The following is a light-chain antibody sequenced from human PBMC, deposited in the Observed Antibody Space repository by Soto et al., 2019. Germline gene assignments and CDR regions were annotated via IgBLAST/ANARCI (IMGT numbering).Light chain of an antibody. Sequence: DIQMTQSPSTLSASVGERVTITCRASQSISSWMSWYQQKPGKAPKLLNYKASSVESRVPSRSSGSGAATESTLTSSSLQPDDVATYYCQQYNSYSLTFGQGTKVEIK. V-gene: IGKV1-5*03. CDR3: QQYNSYSLT. CDR1: QSISSW. CDR2: KAS. J-gene: IGKJ1*01.